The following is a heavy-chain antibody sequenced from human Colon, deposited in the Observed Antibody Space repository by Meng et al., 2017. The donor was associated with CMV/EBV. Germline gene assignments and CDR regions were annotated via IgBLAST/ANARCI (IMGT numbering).Heavy chain of an antibody. D-gene: IGHD3-10*01. CDR1: GGSVSSGSYY. CDR3: ARAGSQRTYYYYYGMDV. Sequence: SETLSLTCTVSGGSVSSGSYYWSWIRQPPGKGQEWIGYIYYSGSTNYNPSLKSRVTISVDTSKNQFSLKLSSVTAADTAVYYCARAGSQRTYYYYYGMDVWGQGTTVTVSS. V-gene: IGHV4-61*01. CDR2: IYYSGST. J-gene: IGHJ6*02.